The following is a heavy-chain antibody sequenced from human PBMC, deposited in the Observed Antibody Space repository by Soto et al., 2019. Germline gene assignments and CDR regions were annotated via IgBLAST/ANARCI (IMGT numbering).Heavy chain of an antibody. CDR1: GYTFTSYG. CDR3: ATGASVAGKIVTFDY. Sequence: ASVKVSCKASGYTFTSYGISWVRQAPGQGLEWMGWISAYNGNTNYAQKLQGRVTMTTDTSTSTAYMELRSLRSDDTAVYYCATGASVAGKIVTFDYWGQGTLVTVSS. CDR2: ISAYNGNT. J-gene: IGHJ4*02. D-gene: IGHD6-19*01. V-gene: IGHV1-18*01.